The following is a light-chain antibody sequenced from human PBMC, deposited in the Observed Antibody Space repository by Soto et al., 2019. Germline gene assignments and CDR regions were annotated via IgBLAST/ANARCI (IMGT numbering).Light chain of an antibody. J-gene: IGLJ2*01. CDR2: EGS. Sequence: QSALTQPASVSGSPGQSITISCTGTSSDIGSYNLVSWYQQHPGKAPKLMIYEGSKRSSGVSNRFSGSKSGNTAPLTISGLQAEDEADYYCCSYAGSSTYVVFGRGTKLTVL. V-gene: IGLV2-23*01. CDR1: SSDIGSYNL. CDR3: CSYAGSSTYVV.